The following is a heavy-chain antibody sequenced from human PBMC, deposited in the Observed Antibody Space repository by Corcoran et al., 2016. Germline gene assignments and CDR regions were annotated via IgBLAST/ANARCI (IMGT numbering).Heavy chain of an antibody. CDR3: TRLPYYYDSSGYT. CDR1: GFTFSGSA. V-gene: IGHV3-73*02. CDR2: SRSKANSYAT. J-gene: IGHJ5*02. D-gene: IGHD3-22*01. Sequence: EVQLVESGGGWVQPGGSLKLSCAASGFTFSGSAMHWVRQASGKGLEWVGRSRSKANSYATAYAASVKGRFTISRDDSKNTADLQMNSLKTEDTAVYYCTRLPYYYDSSGYTWGQGTLVTVSS.